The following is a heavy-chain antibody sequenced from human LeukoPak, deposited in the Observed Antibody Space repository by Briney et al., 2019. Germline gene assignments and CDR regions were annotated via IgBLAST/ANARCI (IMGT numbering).Heavy chain of an antibody. J-gene: IGHJ2*01. CDR1: GYTFTSYG. CDR2: ISAYNGNT. Sequence: GASVKVSCKASGYTFTSYGISWVRQAPGQGLEWMGWISAYNGNTNYAQKLQGRATMTTDTSTSTAYMELRSLRSDDTAVYYCASLANYGPYWYFDLWGRGTLVTVSS. V-gene: IGHV1-18*01. CDR3: ASLANYGPYWYFDL. D-gene: IGHD4-17*01.